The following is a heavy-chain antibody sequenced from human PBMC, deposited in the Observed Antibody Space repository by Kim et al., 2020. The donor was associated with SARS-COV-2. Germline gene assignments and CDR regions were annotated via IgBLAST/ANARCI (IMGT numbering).Heavy chain of an antibody. J-gene: IGHJ4*02. D-gene: IGHD3-3*01. Sequence: ASVKVSCKVSGYTFTDYYVHWVRQAPGQGLEWMGRIHPTSGGKDYEQRFKGRVTMSGDTSIRTAYLELSGLRSDDTAVYYCARAGYDFCSAYVTLEFWGQ. CDR2: IHPTSGGK. CDR1: GYTFTDYY. V-gene: IGHV1-2*06. CDR3: ARAGYDFCSAYVTLEF.